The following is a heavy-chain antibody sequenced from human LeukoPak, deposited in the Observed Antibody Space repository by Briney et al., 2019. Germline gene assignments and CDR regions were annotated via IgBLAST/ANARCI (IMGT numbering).Heavy chain of an antibody. CDR1: GGTFSDHA. CDR3: ARDTPPAVDYYYYGMDV. D-gene: IGHD4-23*01. V-gene: IGHV1-18*01. CDR2: ISAYNGNT. Sequence: ASVKVSCKASGGTFSDHAINWVRQAPGQGLEWMGWISAYNGNTNYAQKLQGRVTMTTDTSTSTAYMELRSLRSDDTAVYYCARDTPPAVDYYYYGMDVWGQGTTVTVSS. J-gene: IGHJ6*02.